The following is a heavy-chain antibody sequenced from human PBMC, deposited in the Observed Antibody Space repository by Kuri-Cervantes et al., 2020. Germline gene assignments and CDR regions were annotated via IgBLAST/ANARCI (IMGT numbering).Heavy chain of an antibody. D-gene: IGHD3-22*01. J-gene: IGHJ3*02. CDR1: GYIFTNYW. CDR3: ARPGRNYYDSSGYYYGAFDI. Sequence: KVSCKGSGYIFTNYWIGWVRQMSGRGLEWMGLIYPDEYETRYSPSFQGQVTISADKSISTAYLQWSSLKASDTAMYYCARPGRNYYDSSGYYYGAFDIWGQGTMVTVSS. CDR2: IYPDEYET. V-gene: IGHV5-51*01.